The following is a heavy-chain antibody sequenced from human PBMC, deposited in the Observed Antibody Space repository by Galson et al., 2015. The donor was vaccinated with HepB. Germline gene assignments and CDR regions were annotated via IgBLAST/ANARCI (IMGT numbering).Heavy chain of an antibody. CDR3: AILQYPDPYYFDY. D-gene: IGHD4-11*01. CDR1: GFTFSSYW. Sequence: SLRLSCAASGFTFSSYWMSWVRQAPGKGLEWVANIKQDGSEKYYVDSVKGRFTISRDNAKNSLYLQMNSLRAEDTAVYYCAILQYPDPYYFDYWGQGTLVTVAS. J-gene: IGHJ4*02. V-gene: IGHV3-7*05. CDR2: IKQDGSEK.